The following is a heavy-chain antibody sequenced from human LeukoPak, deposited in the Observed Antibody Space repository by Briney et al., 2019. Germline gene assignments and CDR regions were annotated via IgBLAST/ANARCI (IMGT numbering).Heavy chain of an antibody. J-gene: IGHJ4*02. CDR2: IYYSGST. CDR1: GGSFSSYY. D-gene: IGHD3-9*01. V-gene: IGHV4-59*01. Sequence: PSETLPLTCAVYGGSFSSYYWSWIRQPPGKGLEWIGYIYYSGSTNYNPSIKSRVTISVDTSKNQFSLKLSSVTAADTAVYYCARVGRATPTKENYDILTGYLDYGGQGTLVTVSS. CDR3: ARVGRATPTKENYDILTGYLDY.